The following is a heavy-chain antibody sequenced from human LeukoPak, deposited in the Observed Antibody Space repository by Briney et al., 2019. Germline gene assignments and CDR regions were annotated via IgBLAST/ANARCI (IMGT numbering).Heavy chain of an antibody. CDR2: MNPNSGNT. D-gene: IGHD3-10*01. CDR1: RYTFTSYD. V-gene: IGHV1-8*01. CDR3: AREALAYGSGNRDY. J-gene: IGHJ4*02. Sequence: ASVKVSCKASRYTFTSYDINWVRQATGQGLEWMGWMNPNSGNTGYAQKFQGRVTMTRNTSISTAYMELSSLRSEDTAVYYCAREALAYGSGNRDYWGQGTLVTVSS.